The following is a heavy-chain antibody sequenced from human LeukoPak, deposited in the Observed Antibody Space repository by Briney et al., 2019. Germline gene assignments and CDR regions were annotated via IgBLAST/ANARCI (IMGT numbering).Heavy chain of an antibody. V-gene: IGHV1-8*01. D-gene: IGHD3-9*01. CDR2: MNPNSGNT. CDR3: ARPHYDILTGYYRGTSGFDY. CDR1: GYTFTSYD. Sequence: ASVKVSCKASGYTFTSYDINWVRQATGQGLEWMGWMNPNSGNTGYAQKFQGRVTMTRNTSISTAYMELSSLRSEDTAVYYCARPHYDILTGYYRGTSGFDYWGQGTLVTVSS. J-gene: IGHJ4*02.